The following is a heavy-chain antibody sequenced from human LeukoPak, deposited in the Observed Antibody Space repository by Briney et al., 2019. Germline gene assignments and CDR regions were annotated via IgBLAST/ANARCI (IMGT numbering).Heavy chain of an antibody. CDR1: GGSMTSINY. CDR3: AREGGPYRPLDY. J-gene: IGHJ4*02. V-gene: IGHV4-4*02. CDR2: VNLQGST. Sequence: KPSGTLSLTCGVSGGSMTSINYWTWVRQPPGKGLEWIGEVNLQGSTNYNPSLMGRVAISVDMSENHISLQLTSVTAADTAVYYCAREGGPYRPLDYSGQGTLVTVSS.